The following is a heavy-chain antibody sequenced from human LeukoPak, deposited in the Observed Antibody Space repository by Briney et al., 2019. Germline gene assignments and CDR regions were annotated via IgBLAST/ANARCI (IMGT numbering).Heavy chain of an antibody. CDR2: INSDGSIT. D-gene: IGHD3-3*01. J-gene: IGHJ5*02. V-gene: IGHV3-74*01. Sequence: GGSLRLSCVASGFTFSSYWMHWVRQAPGKGLVWVSLINSDGSITSYADSVKGRFTISRDKAKNTLFLQMKSLRAEDTAVYYCVREFGEIDGGTWGQGTLVTVSS. CDR1: GFTFSSYW. CDR3: VREFGEIDGGT.